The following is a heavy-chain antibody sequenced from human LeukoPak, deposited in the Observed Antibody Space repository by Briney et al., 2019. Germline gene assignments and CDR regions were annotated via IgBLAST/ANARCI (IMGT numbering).Heavy chain of an antibody. D-gene: IGHD3-3*01. CDR2: ISAYNGNT. J-gene: IGHJ4*02. V-gene: IGHV1-18*01. CDR3: ARAPIFGVVMGGGAFDY. CDR1: GYTFTSCG. Sequence: ASVKVSCKASGYTFTSCGISWVRQAPGQGLEWMGWISAYNGNTNYAKKLQGRVTMTTDTSTSTAYMELSSLRSEDTAVYYCARAPIFGVVMGGGAFDYWGQGTLVTVSS.